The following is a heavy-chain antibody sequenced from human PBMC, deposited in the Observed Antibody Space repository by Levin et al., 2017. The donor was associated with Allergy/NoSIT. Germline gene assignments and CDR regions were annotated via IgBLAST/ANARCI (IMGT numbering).Heavy chain of an antibody. CDR1: GFTFSSYG. D-gene: IGHD2-8*01. V-gene: IGHV3-33*01. Sequence: GESLKISCATSGFTFSSYGMHWVRQAPGKGLEWVGIIWYDGSNKYYADSVKGRFTISRDNSKNTLYLQMNSLRAEDTAVYYCARASPPMGYAMDVWGQGTKVTVSS. CDR2: IWYDGSNK. J-gene: IGHJ6*02. CDR3: ARASPPMGYAMDV.